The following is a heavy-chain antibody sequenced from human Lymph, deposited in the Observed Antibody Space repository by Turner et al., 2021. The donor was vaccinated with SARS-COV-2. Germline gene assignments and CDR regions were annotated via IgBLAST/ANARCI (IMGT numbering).Heavy chain of an antibody. Sequence: EVQLLESGGGLVQPGGSLRLSCAASGFTFSSYAMSWVRQAPGKGLEWVSAISGSGGSTYYADSVKGRFTISRDNSKNTLYLQMNSLRAEDKAVYYCANLYSSSAAGDPWGQGTLVTVSS. J-gene: IGHJ5*02. D-gene: IGHD6-6*01. CDR1: GFTFSSYA. CDR2: ISGSGGST. V-gene: IGHV3-23*01. CDR3: ANLYSSSAAGDP.